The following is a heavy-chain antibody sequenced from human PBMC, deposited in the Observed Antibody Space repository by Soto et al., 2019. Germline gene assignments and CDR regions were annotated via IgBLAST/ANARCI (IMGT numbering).Heavy chain of an antibody. CDR3: ARDREYGSSAYYYDGMDV. Sequence: SETLSLTCAISGDSVSSNSAAWNWIRQSPSRGLEWLGRTYYRSKWYNYYAVTVKSRITINPETSNNHFSLQLNSVTPEDTAVYCCARDREYGSSAYYYDGMDVWGQGTTVTVSS. CDR2: TYYRSKWYN. V-gene: IGHV6-1*01. J-gene: IGHJ6*02. CDR1: GDSVSSNSAA. D-gene: IGHD6-6*01.